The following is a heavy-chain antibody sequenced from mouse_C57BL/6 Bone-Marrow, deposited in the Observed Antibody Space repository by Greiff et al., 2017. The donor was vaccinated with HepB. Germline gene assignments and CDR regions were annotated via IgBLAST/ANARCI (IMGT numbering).Heavy chain of an antibody. Sequence: VMLVESGAELARPGASVKLSCKASGYTFTSYGISWVKQRTGQGLEWIGEIYPRSGNTYYNEKFKGKATLTADKSSSTAYMELRSLTSEDSAVYFCARSGGYDGSFAYWGQGTLVTVSA. D-gene: IGHD2-2*01. CDR3: ARSGGYDGSFAY. CDR2: IYPRSGNT. V-gene: IGHV1-81*01. J-gene: IGHJ3*01. CDR1: GYTFTSYG.